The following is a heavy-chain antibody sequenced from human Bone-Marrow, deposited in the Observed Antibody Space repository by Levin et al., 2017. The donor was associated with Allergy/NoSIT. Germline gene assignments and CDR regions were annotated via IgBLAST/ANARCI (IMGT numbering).Heavy chain of an antibody. J-gene: IGHJ4*01. CDR3: AKWVVLMKSGANTYYVDV. CDR2: ISANGAST. V-gene: IGHV3-23*01. Sequence: GGSLRLSCAASGFPFSSYGMNWVRQAPGKGLEWVSGISANGASTYYADSVKGRFTISRDNSKNEVFVQMNSLSAEDTAVYCCAKWVVLMKSGANTYYVDVGGQGTMVTV. CDR1: GFPFSSYG. D-gene: IGHD2-8*01.